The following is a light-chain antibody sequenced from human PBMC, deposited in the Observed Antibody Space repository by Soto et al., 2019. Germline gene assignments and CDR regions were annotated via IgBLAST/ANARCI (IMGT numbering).Light chain of an antibody. J-gene: IGLJ1*01. CDR3: TSYAGSDTVV. V-gene: IGLV2-8*01. CDR2: AVT. Sequence: QSVLTQPPSASGSPGQSVTISCTGTSSDIGGYNYVSWYQQHPGKAPKLVIYAVTKRPSGVPDRFSGSKSGNTASLTVSGLQAEDEADYYCTSYAGSDTVVFGTGTKLTVL. CDR1: SSDIGGYNY.